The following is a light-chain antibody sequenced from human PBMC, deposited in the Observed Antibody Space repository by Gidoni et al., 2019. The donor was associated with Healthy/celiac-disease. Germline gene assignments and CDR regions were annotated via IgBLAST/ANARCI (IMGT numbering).Light chain of an antibody. J-gene: IGKJ1*01. V-gene: IGKV3-15*01. CDR2: GAS. Sequence: EIVMTQSPATLSVSPGERATLSCRASQSVSSNLAWYQQKPGQAPRPLIYGASTRATGIPARFSGSGSGTDFTLTISSLQSEDFAVYYCQQYNNWLSFGQGTKVEIK. CDR3: QQYNNWLS. CDR1: QSVSSN.